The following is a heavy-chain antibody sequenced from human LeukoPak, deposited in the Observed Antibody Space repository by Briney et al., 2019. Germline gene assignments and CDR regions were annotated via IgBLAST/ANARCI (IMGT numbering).Heavy chain of an antibody. CDR2: IWYDGSNK. V-gene: IGHV3-33*01. CDR1: GFTFSSYG. CDR3: ARDSPFLDY. J-gene: IGHJ4*02. Sequence: PGRSLRLSCAASGFTFSSYGMHWVRQAPGKGLEWVAVIWYDGSNKYYAGSVKGRFTISRDNSKNTLYLQMNSLRAEDTAVYYCARDSPFLDYWGQGTLVTVSS.